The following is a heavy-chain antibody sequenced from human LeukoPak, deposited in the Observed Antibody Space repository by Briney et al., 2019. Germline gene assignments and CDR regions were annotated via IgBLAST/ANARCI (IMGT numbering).Heavy chain of an antibody. V-gene: IGHV4-59*01. D-gene: IGHD6-19*01. CDR3: ARDNRPYSSGWYWGY. CDR1: GGSISSYY. J-gene: IGHJ4*02. Sequence: SETLSLTRTVSGGSISSYYWSWIRQPAVKGLGWIGYIYYSGSTNYNPSLKSRVTISVDTSKNQFSLNLSSVTAADTAVYYCARDNRPYSSGWYWGYWGQGTLVTVSS. CDR2: IYYSGST.